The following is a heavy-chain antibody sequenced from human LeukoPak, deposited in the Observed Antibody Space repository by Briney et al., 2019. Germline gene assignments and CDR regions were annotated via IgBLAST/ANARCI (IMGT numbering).Heavy chain of an antibody. CDR1: GYTFTSYG. V-gene: IGHV1-18*01. J-gene: IGHJ4*02. CDR2: ISAYNGNT. D-gene: IGHD3-22*01. Sequence: ASVKVSCKASGYTFTSYGISWVRQAPGQGLEWMGWISAYNGNTNYAQKFQGRVTMTTDTSTSTAYMELRSLRSDDTAVYYCARVPSGRRTYYYDSGGYQFDYWGQGTLVTVSS. CDR3: ARVPSGRRTYYYDSGGYQFDY.